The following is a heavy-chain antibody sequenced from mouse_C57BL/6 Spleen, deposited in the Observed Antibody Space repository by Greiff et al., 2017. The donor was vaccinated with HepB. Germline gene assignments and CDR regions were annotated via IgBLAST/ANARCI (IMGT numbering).Heavy chain of an antibody. V-gene: IGHV14-3*01. CDR3: AWFCDGYPEFAY. Sequence: VQLQQSVAELVRPGASVKLSCTASGFNIKNTYMHWVKQRPEQGLEWIGRIDPANGNTKYAPKFQGKATITEYTSSNAAYLQLSSLTSEDTAIYYCAWFCDGYPEFAYWGQGTLVTVSA. CDR1: GFNIKNTY. D-gene: IGHD2-3*01. J-gene: IGHJ3*01. CDR2: IDPANGNT.